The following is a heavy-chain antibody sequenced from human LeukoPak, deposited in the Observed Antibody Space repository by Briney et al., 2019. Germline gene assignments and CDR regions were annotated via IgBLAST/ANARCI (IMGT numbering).Heavy chain of an antibody. V-gene: IGHV1-18*01. Sequence: ASVKVSCKASGYTCTSYGISWVRQAPGQGLEWMGWISAYNGNTNYAQKLQGRVTMTTDTSTSTAYMELRSLRSDDTAVYYCARGEGPRITMEYNWFDPWGQGTLATVSS. J-gene: IGHJ5*02. CDR1: GYTCTSYG. CDR2: ISAYNGNT. CDR3: ARGEGPRITMEYNWFDP. D-gene: IGHD3-10*01.